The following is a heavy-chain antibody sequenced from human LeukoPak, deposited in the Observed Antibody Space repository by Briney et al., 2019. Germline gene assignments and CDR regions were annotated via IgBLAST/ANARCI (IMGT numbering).Heavy chain of an antibody. CDR2: IYYSGST. CDR3: ARARGSGFQYYFDY. V-gene: IGHV4-59*13. CDR1: GGSISSYY. J-gene: IGHJ4*02. Sequence: SETLSLTCTVSGGSISSYYWSWIRQPPGKGLEWMWYIYYSGSTNYNPSLKSRVTISVDTSKNQFSLKLSSVTAADTAVYYCARARGSGFQYYFDYWGQGTLVTVSS. D-gene: IGHD5-12*01.